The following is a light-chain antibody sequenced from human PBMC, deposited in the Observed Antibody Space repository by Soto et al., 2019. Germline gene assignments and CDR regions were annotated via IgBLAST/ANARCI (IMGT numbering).Light chain of an antibody. V-gene: IGLV9-49*01. J-gene: IGLJ2*01. CDR3: GADHGSGSNFVVV. CDR1: SGYSNYK. CDR2: VGTGGIVG. Sequence: QSVLTQPPSASASLGASVTLTYTLSSGYSNYKVDWYQQRPGKGPRFVMRVGTGGIVGSKGDGIPDRFSVLGSGLNRYLTTKNIQEEDESDYHCGADHGSGSNFVVVFGGGTKVTVL.